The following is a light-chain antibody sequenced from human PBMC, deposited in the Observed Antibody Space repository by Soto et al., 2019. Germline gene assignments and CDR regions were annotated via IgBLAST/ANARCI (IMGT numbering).Light chain of an antibody. CDR2: GAT. CDR1: QAIGNY. J-gene: IGKJ5*01. Sequence: DIQTTQSPSSLAASVGDRVTISCRASQAIGNYLNWYQQKPGKAPNLLIFGATTLQSGVPSRFSGSGYGTNFTLIISVLQPEDFAIYYCQQCHATPLTFGQGTRLEIK. V-gene: IGKV1-39*01. CDR3: QQCHATPLT.